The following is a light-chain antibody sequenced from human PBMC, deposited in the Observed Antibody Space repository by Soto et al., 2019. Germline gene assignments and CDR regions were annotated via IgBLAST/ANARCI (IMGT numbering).Light chain of an antibody. V-gene: IGKV3-15*01. CDR1: QSVSSN. Sequence: EIVMTQSPATLSVSPGERATLSCRASQSVSSNLAWYQQKPGQAPRLLIYGASTRPTGIPARFSGSGSGTEFTLTISSLQSEDFAVYYCQQYNNWPPSTFGPGTKVEIK. CDR3: QQYNNWPPST. CDR2: GAS. J-gene: IGKJ1*01.